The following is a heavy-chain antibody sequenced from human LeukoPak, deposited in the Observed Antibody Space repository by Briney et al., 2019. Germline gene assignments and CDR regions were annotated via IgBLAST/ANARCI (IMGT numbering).Heavy chain of an antibody. CDR3: ARNHILGYWHFDL. CDR2: IYSGGNT. V-gene: IGHV3-53*01. J-gene: IGHJ2*01. Sequence: GGSLRLSCTVAGFTVSSTFMSWVRQAPEEGMEWVSVIYSGGNTYYADSVSGRFTISRDNSKNTAYLQMNSLRADDTAVYYCARNHILGYWHFDLWGRGTLVTVSS. CDR1: GFTVSSTF. D-gene: IGHD1-26*01.